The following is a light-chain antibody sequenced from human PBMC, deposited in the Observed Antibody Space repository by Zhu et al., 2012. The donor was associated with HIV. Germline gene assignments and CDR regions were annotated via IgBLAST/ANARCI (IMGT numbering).Light chain of an antibody. J-gene: IGKJ4*01. V-gene: IGKV1-9*01. CDR2: GAS. Sequence: DTQLTPVSYSFLSASVGDRVTITCRASQGISNRLAWYHQKAGKAPKLLIYGASIVQTGVPSRFSGSGSGTEFTLTISSLQPEDFATYFCQHLTLYPTFGGGSRV. CDR1: QGISNR. CDR3: QHLTLYPT.